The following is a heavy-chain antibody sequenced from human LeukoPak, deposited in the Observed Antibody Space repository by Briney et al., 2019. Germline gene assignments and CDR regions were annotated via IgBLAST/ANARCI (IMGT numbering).Heavy chain of an antibody. J-gene: IGHJ4*02. CDR1: GGTFSSYA. CDR3: ARGRVTIFGVVTGGPLYYFDY. V-gene: IGHV1-69*13. D-gene: IGHD3-3*01. CDR2: IIPIFGTA. Sequence: SVKVSCKASGGTFSSYAIGWVRQAPGQGLEWMGGIIPIFGTANYAQKFQGRVTITADESTSTAYMELSSLRSEDTAVYYCARGRVTIFGVVTGGPLYYFDYWGQGTLVTVSS.